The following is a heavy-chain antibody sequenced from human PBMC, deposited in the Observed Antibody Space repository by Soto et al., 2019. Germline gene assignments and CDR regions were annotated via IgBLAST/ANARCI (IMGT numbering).Heavy chain of an antibody. J-gene: IGHJ6*02. V-gene: IGHV3-23*01. Sequence: EVQLLESGGGLVQPGGFLRLSCAASGFTFSSYAMSWVRQAPGKGLEWVSAISGSGGSTYYADSVKGRFTISRDNSKNTLYLQMNSLRAEDTAVYYCAKGSSSGWYRPMDVWGQGTTVTVSS. CDR3: AKGSSSGWYRPMDV. D-gene: IGHD6-19*01. CDR2: ISGSGGST. CDR1: GFTFSSYA.